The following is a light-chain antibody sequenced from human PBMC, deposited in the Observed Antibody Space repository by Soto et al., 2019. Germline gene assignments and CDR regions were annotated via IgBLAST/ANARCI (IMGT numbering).Light chain of an antibody. CDR2: DAS. Sequence: DIQMTQSPSSLSASVGDRVTITCQASQDISNYLNWYQQKPGKAPKLLIYDASNLETGVPSRFSGSGSGTDFTFTISCLQPEDIATYYSDKYDNHPRLTFGGGTKVDIK. V-gene: IGKV1-33*01. J-gene: IGKJ4*01. CDR1: QDISNY. CDR3: DKYDNHPRLT.